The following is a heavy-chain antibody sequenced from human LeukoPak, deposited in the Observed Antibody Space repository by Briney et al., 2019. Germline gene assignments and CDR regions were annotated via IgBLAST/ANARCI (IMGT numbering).Heavy chain of an antibody. CDR1: GFTFSNYA. J-gene: IGHJ4*02. D-gene: IGHD6-19*01. V-gene: IGHV3-53*01. CDR2: ISNDGDT. Sequence: GGSLRLSCAASGFTFSNYAMSWVRQAPGKGLECVSVISNDGDTYYADSVKGRFTISRDTSKNTVSLQMNSLRAEDTAVYYCAGDKTTGGWYELDYWGQGTLVTVSS. CDR3: AGDKTTGGWYELDY.